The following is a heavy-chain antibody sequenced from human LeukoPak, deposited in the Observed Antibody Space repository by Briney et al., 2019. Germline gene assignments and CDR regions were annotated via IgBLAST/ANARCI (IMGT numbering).Heavy chain of an antibody. V-gene: IGHV3-30*02. CDR1: GFTFSSYG. CDR2: IRYDGSNK. CDR3: AKDRMATIIGEFDY. Sequence: SGGSLRLSCAASGFTFSSYGMHWVRQAPGKGLEWVAFIRYDGSNKYYADSVKGRFTISRDNSKNTLYLQMNSLRAEDTAVYYCAKDRMATIIGEFDYWGQGTLVTVSS. J-gene: IGHJ4*02. D-gene: IGHD5-24*01.